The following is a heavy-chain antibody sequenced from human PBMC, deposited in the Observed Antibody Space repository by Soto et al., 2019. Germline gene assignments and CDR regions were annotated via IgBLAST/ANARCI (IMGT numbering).Heavy chain of an antibody. CDR2: IYYSGST. CDR3: ARGRLAVAGPYFDY. V-gene: IGHV4-59*01. CDR1: GGSISSYY. D-gene: IGHD6-19*01. J-gene: IGHJ4*02. Sequence: SETLSLTCTVSGGSISSYYWSWIRQPPGKGLEWIGYIYYSGSTNYNPSLKSRVTISVDTSKNQFSLKLSSVTAADTAVYYCARGRLAVAGPYFDYWGQGTLVTVSS.